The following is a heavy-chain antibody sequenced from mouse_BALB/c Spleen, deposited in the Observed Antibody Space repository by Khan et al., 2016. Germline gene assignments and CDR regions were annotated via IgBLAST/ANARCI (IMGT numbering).Heavy chain of an antibody. V-gene: IGHV3-2*02. CDR3: AIDGLYGFYAIDY. D-gene: IGHD1-1*02. CDR1: GYSITSNYA. Sequence: EVQLQESGPGLVKPSQSLSLTCTVTGYSITSNYAWNWIRQFPGNKLEWLAYITYSGSTGYNPSLISRISIARDTSRNQFFLQLNSVTTEDTSTYYCAIDGLYGFYAIDYWGQGTSVTVSS. J-gene: IGHJ4*01. CDR2: ITYSGST.